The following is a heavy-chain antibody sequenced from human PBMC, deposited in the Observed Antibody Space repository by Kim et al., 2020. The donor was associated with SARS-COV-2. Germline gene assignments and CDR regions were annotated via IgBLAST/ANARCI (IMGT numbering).Heavy chain of an antibody. CDR2: INPAGGTA. J-gene: IGHJ4*02. Sequence: ASVKVSCKASGYTLASYYMHWVRQAPGQGLEWMGIINPAGGTATSAQKFQGRLTMTRDTSTSTVYMELSSLRSEDTAVYYCAREMGGNPRKQLELFDYWGQGTLVTVSS. V-gene: IGHV1-46*01. CDR3: AREMGGNPRKQLELFDY. CDR1: GYTLASYY. D-gene: IGHD6-13*01.